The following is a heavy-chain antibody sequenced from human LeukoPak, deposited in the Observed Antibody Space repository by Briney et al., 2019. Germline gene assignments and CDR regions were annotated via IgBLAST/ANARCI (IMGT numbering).Heavy chain of an antibody. CDR1: GFTFSSYA. CDR3: ARATSFGPYSSSFVGAFDI. Sequence: GGSLRLSCAASGFTFSSYAIHWVRQAPGKGLEWVAVISYDGSNKYYADSVKGRFTISRDNSKNTLYLQMNSLRAEDTAVYYCARATSFGPYSSSFVGAFDIWGQGTMVTVSS. V-gene: IGHV3-30-3*01. CDR2: ISYDGSNK. D-gene: IGHD6-6*01. J-gene: IGHJ3*02.